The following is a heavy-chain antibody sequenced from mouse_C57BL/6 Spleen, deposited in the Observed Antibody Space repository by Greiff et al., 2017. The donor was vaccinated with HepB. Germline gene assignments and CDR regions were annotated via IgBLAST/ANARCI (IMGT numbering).Heavy chain of an antibody. CDR3: ARCEGDCYYAMDY. V-gene: IGHV1-62-2*01. CDR1: GYTFTEYT. CDR2: IYPGSGSI. J-gene: IGHJ4*01. Sequence: VQLQQSGAELVKPGASVKLSCKASGYTFTEYTIHWVKQRSGQGLEWIGWIYPGSGSIKYNEKFKDKATLTVDKSSSTVYMELSSLTSEDSAVYFCARCEGDCYYAMDYWGQGTSVTVSS.